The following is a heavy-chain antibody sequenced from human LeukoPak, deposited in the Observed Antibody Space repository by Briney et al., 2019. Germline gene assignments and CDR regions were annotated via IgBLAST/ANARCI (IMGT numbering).Heavy chain of an antibody. D-gene: IGHD5-12*01. CDR1: GGSISSGGYY. V-gene: IGHV4-31*03. CDR2: IYYSGST. J-gene: IGHJ5*02. CDR3: ARYRWLLNWFDP. Sequence: SETLSLTCTVSGGSISSGGYYWSWIRQHPGKGLEWIGYIYYSGSTYYNPSLKSRVTISVDTSKNQFSLKLSSVTAADTAVYYCARYRWLLNWFDPWGQGTLVTVSS.